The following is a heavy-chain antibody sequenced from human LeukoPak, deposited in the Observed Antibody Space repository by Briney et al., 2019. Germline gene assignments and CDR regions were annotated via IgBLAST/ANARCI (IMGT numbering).Heavy chain of an antibody. CDR3: AKAPVTSCRGAFCYPFDY. CDR2: SSSSDDGK. V-gene: IGHV3-23*01. J-gene: IGHJ4*01. CDR1: GLSLNSYA. D-gene: IGHD2-21*01. Sequence: GGSLRLSCTASGLSLNSYAISWVRQVPGKGLEWVSASSSSDDGKWYADSVRGRFTISRDTSRNTVYLQMNSLRVEDAGVYYCAKAPVTSCRGAFCYPFDYWGHGTLVTVSS.